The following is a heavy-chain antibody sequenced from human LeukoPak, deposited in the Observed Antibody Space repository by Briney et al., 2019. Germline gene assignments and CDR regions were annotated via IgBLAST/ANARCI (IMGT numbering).Heavy chain of an antibody. CDR1: GYTFSNYG. Sequence: ASVKVSCKASGYTFSNYGISWVRQAPGQGLEWMGVINPSGGSTSYTQKFQGRVTMTRDTSTSTVYMELSSLTSEDTAMYYCARDLMRYYDSSGYSGIQHWGQGTLVTVSS. CDR2: INPSGGST. J-gene: IGHJ1*01. CDR3: ARDLMRYYDSSGYSGIQH. D-gene: IGHD3-22*01. V-gene: IGHV1-46*01.